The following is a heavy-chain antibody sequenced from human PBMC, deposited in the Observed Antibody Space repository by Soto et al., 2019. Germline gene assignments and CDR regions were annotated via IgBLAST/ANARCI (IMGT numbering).Heavy chain of an antibody. CDR2: IYYTGSP. V-gene: IGHV4-59*01. Sequence: PSETLSLTCTVSGDSINNYYWSWIRQPPGKRLEWIGYIYYTGSPTYNPSLESRVTMSVDTSKNQSSLKLNSVNAADTAVYYCAKYRRTEAEGFTLDYWGRGTLVTV. CDR3: AKYRRTEAEGFTLDY. J-gene: IGHJ4*02. CDR1: GDSINNYY. D-gene: IGHD6-13*01.